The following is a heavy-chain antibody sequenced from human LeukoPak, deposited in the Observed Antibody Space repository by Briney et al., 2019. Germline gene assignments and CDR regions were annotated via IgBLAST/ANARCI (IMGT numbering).Heavy chain of an antibody. CDR2: IKEDGSEK. CDR1: GFNFSSYW. CDR3: DRGWKPGVAY. J-gene: IGHJ4*02. D-gene: IGHD4-23*01. V-gene: IGHV3-7*05. Sequence: GGSLRLSCAASGFNFSSYWMTSVRQAPGKGLEWVANIKEDGSEKYYVDSVKGRFTISRDNAKNSLYLQTNRLRADDTAVYYYDRGWKPGVAYWGQGTLVTVSS.